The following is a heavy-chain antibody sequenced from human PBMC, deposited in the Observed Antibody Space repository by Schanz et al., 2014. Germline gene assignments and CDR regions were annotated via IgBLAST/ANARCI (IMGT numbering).Heavy chain of an antibody. D-gene: IGHD2-15*01. CDR3: AKTPREYCNYDNCPNWFDS. CDR2: ISASGGTT. CDR1: GFSFSSYA. J-gene: IGHJ5*01. Sequence: EVQLLESGGGLVEPGGSLRLSCAASGFSFSSYAMGWVRQAPGKGLEWVSAISASGGTTYYADSVKGRFTISRDNSKNTLYLQMNSLRAEDTAVYYCAKTPREYCNYDNCPNWFDSWGQGTLVAVSA. V-gene: IGHV3-23*01.